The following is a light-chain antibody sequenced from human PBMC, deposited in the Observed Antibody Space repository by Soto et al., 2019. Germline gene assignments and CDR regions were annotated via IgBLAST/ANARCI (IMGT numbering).Light chain of an antibody. J-gene: IGLJ2*01. Sequence: QSVLTQPPSVCGAPGQRVTISCTGSSSNIGAGYDVHWYQQLPGTAPKLLIYGNSNRPSGVPDRFSGSKSGTSASLAITGLQAEDEADDYCQSYDSSLSGSIFGGGTKLTVL. CDR3: QSYDSSLSGSI. CDR2: GNS. CDR1: SSNIGAGYD. V-gene: IGLV1-40*01.